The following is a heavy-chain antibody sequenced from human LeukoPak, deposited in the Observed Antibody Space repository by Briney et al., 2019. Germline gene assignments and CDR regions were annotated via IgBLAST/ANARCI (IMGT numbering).Heavy chain of an antibody. D-gene: IGHD2-2*02. CDR2: IKSKTDGGTT. CDR3: TTLVPAAITGPYYYYMDV. V-gene: IGHV3-15*01. J-gene: IGHJ6*03. CDR1: GFTFSNAW. Sequence: PGGSLGLSCAASGFTFSNAWMSWVRQAPGKGLEWVGRIKSKTDGGTTDYAAPVKGRFTISRDDSKNTLYLQMNSLKTEDTAVYYCTTLVPAAITGPYYYYMDVWGKGTTVTVSS.